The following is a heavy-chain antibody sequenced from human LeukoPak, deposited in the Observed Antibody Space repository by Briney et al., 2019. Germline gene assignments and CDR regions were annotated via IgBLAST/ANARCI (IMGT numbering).Heavy chain of an antibody. D-gene: IGHD6-13*01. CDR1: GFPLSGYS. J-gene: IGHJ6*02. CDR2: ISSSGSTI. V-gene: IGHV3-48*04. Sequence: GGSLRLSCAASGFPLSGYSMNWVRQAPGKGLEWVSYISSSGSTIYYADSVKGRFTISRDNAKNSLYLQMNSLRAEDTAVYYCARDRIAAAGTPLAGYYYYGMDVWGQGTTVTVSS. CDR3: ARDRIAAAGTPLAGYYYYGMDV.